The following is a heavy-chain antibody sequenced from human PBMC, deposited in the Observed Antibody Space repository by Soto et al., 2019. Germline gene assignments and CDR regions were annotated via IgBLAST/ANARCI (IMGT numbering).Heavy chain of an antibody. Sequence: QVQLVQSGVEVKKPGASVKVSCKASGYTFISHGISWVRQAPGQGLEWMGWISGKNGNTNYAQKLQGRGTLTTDTSTSTAYMELRSLRSDDTAVYYCARVSSSIVVVPGYGMDVWGQGTTVTVSS. V-gene: IGHV1-18*04. CDR1: GYTFISHG. CDR2: ISGKNGNT. D-gene: IGHD2-15*01. CDR3: ARVSSSIVVVPGYGMDV. J-gene: IGHJ6*02.